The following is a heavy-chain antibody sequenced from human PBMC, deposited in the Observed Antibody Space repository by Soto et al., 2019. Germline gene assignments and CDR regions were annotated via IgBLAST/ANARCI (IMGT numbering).Heavy chain of an antibody. CDR3: ASSSGNNYGVGTNYYFDY. CDR1: GGNFSTYS. V-gene: IGHV1-69*06. J-gene: IGHJ4*02. D-gene: IGHD1-26*01. CDR2: IIPIFGTA. Sequence: QVQLVQSGAEVKKPGSSVKVSCKTSGGNFSTYSIVWVRQATGEGLEWMGGIIPIFGTANYAQKFQDRVTITADKSTNTAFMELSSLKSEDTAMYYCASSSGNNYGVGTNYYFDYWGQGTLVTVSS.